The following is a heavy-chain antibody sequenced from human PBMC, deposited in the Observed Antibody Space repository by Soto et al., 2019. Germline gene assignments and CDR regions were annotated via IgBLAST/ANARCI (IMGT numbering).Heavy chain of an antibody. CDR1: GGSFSGYY. Sequence: ETLSLTCAVYGGSFSGYYWSWIRQPPGKGLEWIGEINHSGSTNYNPSLKSRVTISVDTSKNQFSLKLSSVTAADTAVYYCARGPEVATITPFDYWGQGTLVTVSS. CDR3: ARGPEVATITPFDY. D-gene: IGHD5-12*01. CDR2: INHSGST. V-gene: IGHV4-34*01. J-gene: IGHJ4*02.